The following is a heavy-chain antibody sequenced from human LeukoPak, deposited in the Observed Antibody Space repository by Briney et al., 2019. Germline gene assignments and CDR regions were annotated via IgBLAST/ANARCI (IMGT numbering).Heavy chain of an antibody. CDR1: GYTFTSYD. D-gene: IGHD3-3*01. Sequence: ASVKVSCKASGYTFTSYDINWVRQATGQGLEWMGWMNPNSGNTGYAQKFQGRVTMIRNTSISTAYMELSSLRSEDTAVYYCARANYDFWSGYSFYFDYWGQGTLVTVSS. J-gene: IGHJ4*02. CDR2: MNPNSGNT. V-gene: IGHV1-8*01. CDR3: ARANYDFWSGYSFYFDY.